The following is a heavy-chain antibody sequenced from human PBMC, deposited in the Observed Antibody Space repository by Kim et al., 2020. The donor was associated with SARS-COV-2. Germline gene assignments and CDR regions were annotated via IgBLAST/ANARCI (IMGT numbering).Heavy chain of an antibody. Sequence: GGSLRLSCAASGFTFSNAWMSWVRQAPGKGLEWVGRIKSKTDGGTTDYAAPVKGRFTISRDDSKNTLYLQMNSLKTEDTAVYYCTTGDTRTSTGFDYWGQGTLVTVSS. D-gene: IGHD5-18*01. J-gene: IGHJ4*02. CDR2: IKSKTDGGTT. CDR1: GFTFSNAW. CDR3: TTGDTRTSTGFDY. V-gene: IGHV3-15*01.